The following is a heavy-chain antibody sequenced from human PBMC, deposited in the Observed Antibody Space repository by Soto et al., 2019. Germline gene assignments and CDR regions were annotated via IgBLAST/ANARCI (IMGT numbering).Heavy chain of an antibody. CDR1: GGSFSGYY. CDR2: IYSSGST. CDR3: ARDHPHSYGVYYFDY. J-gene: IGHJ4*02. V-gene: IGHV4-59*01. Sequence: SETLSLTYAVYGGSFSGYYWSWIRQPPGKGLEWIGYIYSSGSTHYNPSLQNRVTISIDTSKNQVSLKVNSVTAADTAVYYCARDHPHSYGVYYFDYWGQGTPVTV. D-gene: IGHD5-18*01.